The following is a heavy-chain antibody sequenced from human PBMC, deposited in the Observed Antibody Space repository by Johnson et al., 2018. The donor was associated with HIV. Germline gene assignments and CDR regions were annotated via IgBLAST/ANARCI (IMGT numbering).Heavy chain of an antibody. CDR3: ARESTATRGDAFDI. Sequence: EVQLVESGGGVVQPGRSLRLSCTASGFTFSSYGMHWVRQAPGKGLEYVSAISSNGGSTYYANSVKGRFTISRDNSKNTLYLQMGSLRAEDMAVYYCARESTATRGDAFDIWGQGTMVTVSS. CDR2: ISSNGGST. CDR1: GFTFSSYG. J-gene: IGHJ3*02. V-gene: IGHV3-64*01. D-gene: IGHD4-17*01.